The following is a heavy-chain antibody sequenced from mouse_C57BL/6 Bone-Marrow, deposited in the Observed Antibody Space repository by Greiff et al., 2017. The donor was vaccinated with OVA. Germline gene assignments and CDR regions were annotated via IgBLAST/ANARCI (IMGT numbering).Heavy chain of an antibody. J-gene: IGHJ2*01. CDR1: GYTFTSYW. D-gene: IGHD3-3*01. Sequence: VQLKQPGAELVKPGASVKLSCKASGYTFTSYWMHWVKQRPGQGLEWIGMIHPNSGSTNYNEKFKSKATLTVDKSSSTAYMQLSSLTSEDSAVYYCARERAYYFDYWGQGTTLTVSS. CDR3: ARERAYYFDY. V-gene: IGHV1-64*01. CDR2: IHPNSGST.